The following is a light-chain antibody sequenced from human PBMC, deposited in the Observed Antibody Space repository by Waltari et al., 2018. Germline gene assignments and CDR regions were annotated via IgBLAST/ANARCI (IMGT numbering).Light chain of an antibody. CDR1: QSVYTSYNKND. J-gene: IGKJ1*01. CDR2: WAS. CDR3: HQYYEVPWT. V-gene: IGKV4-1*01. Sequence: DIVMTQSPDSLAVSLGERATINCRSSQSVYTSYNKNDLVWYQQKPGQPPKLLIYWASTRESGVPDRFSGSGSGTDFTLTISSLQAEDVAVYYCHQYYEVPWTFGQGTKVEI.